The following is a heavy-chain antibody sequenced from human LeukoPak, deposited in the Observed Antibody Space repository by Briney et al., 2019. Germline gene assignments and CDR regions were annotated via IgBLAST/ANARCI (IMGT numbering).Heavy chain of an antibody. Sequence: GGTLRLSCAASGFAFSSYSMNWVRQAPGKGLEWLSYISSSSSSIYYADSVKGRFTISRDNAKNSLYLQMNSLVGEDTAVYYCASTDFGDYVDAFDIWGQGTMVTVSS. J-gene: IGHJ3*02. CDR2: ISSSSSSI. V-gene: IGHV3-48*01. CDR1: GFAFSSYS. CDR3: ASTDFGDYVDAFDI. D-gene: IGHD4-17*01.